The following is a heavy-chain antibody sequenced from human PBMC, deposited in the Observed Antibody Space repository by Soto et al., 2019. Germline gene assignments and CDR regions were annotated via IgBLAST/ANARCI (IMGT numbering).Heavy chain of an antibody. CDR1: GFTFDDYA. J-gene: IGHJ6*02. Sequence: SLKISCAASGFTFDDYAMHWVRQAPGKGLEWVSGISWNSGSIGYADSVKGRFTISRDNAKNSLYLQMNSLRAEDTALYYCAKDMRGSGRGGMDVWGQGTTVTVSS. D-gene: IGHD3-10*01. CDR3: AKDMRGSGRGGMDV. V-gene: IGHV3-9*01. CDR2: ISWNSGSI.